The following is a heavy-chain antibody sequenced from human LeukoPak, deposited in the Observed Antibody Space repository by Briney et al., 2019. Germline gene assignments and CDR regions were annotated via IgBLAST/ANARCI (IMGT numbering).Heavy chain of an antibody. D-gene: IGHD2-15*01. CDR1: GFTFSDYY. V-gene: IGHV3-11*04. CDR2: ISSSGSTI. Sequence: GGSLRLSCAASGFTFSDYYMSWIRQAPGKGLEWVSYISSSGSTIYYADSVKGRFTISRDNAKNSLYLQMNSLRAEGTAVYYCAGSRGYCSGGSCYFDYWGQGTLVTVSS. J-gene: IGHJ4*02. CDR3: AGSRGYCSGGSCYFDY.